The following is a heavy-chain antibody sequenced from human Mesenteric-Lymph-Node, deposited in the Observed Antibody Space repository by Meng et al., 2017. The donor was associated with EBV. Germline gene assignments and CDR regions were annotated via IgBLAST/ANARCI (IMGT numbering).Heavy chain of an antibody. Sequence: VRRRGSGVGLWNPSETLVLTGTFSGCSVKNGCYFWTLIRESPGKKLEWIGYIYYSWSTNYNPSLKSRVTVSLDTSKNQFSLKLSSVTAADTAVYYCTRGPSGIFYFNFWGRGTLVTVSS. CDR3: TRGPSGIFYFNF. D-gene: IGHD1-26*01. CDR1: GCSVKNGCYF. V-gene: IGHV4-61*01. J-gene: IGHJ4*02. CDR2: IYYSWST.